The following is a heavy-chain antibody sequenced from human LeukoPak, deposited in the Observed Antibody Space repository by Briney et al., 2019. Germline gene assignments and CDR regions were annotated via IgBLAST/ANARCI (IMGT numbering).Heavy chain of an antibody. V-gene: IGHV4-59*11. Sequence: PSETLSLTCTVSGGSISSHYWSWIRQPPGKGLEWLGYIYYSGSTNYNPSLKSRVTISVDTSKNQFSLKLSSVTAADTAVYYCARSASDFWSGYSIDYWGQGTLVTVSS. J-gene: IGHJ4*02. CDR1: GGSISSHY. CDR2: IYYSGST. D-gene: IGHD3-3*01. CDR3: ARSASDFWSGYSIDY.